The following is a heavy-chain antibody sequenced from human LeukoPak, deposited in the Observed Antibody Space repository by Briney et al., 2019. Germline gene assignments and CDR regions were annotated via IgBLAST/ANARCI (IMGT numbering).Heavy chain of an antibody. V-gene: IGHV1-2*02. J-gene: IGHJ4*02. CDR3: ARGKSGYYYFDY. CDR2: INPNSGGT. Sequence: GASVKVSCKASGYTFTSYDINWVRQAPGQGLEWMGWINPNSGGTNYAQKFQGRVTMTRDTSISTAYMELSRLRSDDTAVYYCARGKSGYYYFDYWGQGTLVTVFS. CDR1: GYTFTSYD. D-gene: IGHD3-22*01.